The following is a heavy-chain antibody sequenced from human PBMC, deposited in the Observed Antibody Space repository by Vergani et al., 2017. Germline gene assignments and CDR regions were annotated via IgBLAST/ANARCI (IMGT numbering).Heavy chain of an antibody. D-gene: IGHD3-22*01. CDR3: ARFRLFQESGYFDY. J-gene: IGHJ4*02. V-gene: IGHV4-38-2*02. CDR1: GYSISSGYY. CDR2: IYHSGST. Sequence: QVQLQESGPGLVKPSETLSLTCTVSGYSISSGYYWGWIRQPPGKGLEWIGSIYHSGSTYYNPSLKSRVTISVDTSKNQFSLKLSSVTAADTAVYYCARFRLFQESGYFDYWGQGTLVTVSS.